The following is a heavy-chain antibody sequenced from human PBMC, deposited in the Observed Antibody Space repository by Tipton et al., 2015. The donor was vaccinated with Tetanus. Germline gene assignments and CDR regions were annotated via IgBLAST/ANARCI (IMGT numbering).Heavy chain of an antibody. D-gene: IGHD3-10*01. J-gene: IGHJ6*02. Sequence: QLVQSGAEVKKPGESLKISCKGSGYSFTSYWIAWVRQMPGKGLEWMGIIYPGDSDTRYSPSFQGQVTISADRPISTTYLQWSSLKASDTAMYYCARLVYGSGSSMDVWGQGTTVTVSS. V-gene: IGHV5-51*04. CDR1: GYSFTSYW. CDR2: IYPGDSDT. CDR3: ARLVYGSGSSMDV.